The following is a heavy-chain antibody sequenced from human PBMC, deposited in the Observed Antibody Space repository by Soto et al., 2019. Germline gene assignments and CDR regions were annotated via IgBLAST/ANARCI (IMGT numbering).Heavy chain of an antibody. CDR3: ARDSIFGVANNWFDP. J-gene: IGHJ5*02. Sequence: GGSLRLSCAASGFTFSSYWMSWVRQAPGKGLEWVANIKQDGSEKYYVDSVKGRFTISRDNAKNSLYLQMNSLRAEDTAVYYCARDSIFGVANNWFDPWGQGTLVTVSS. D-gene: IGHD3-3*01. V-gene: IGHV3-7*01. CDR2: IKQDGSEK. CDR1: GFTFSSYW.